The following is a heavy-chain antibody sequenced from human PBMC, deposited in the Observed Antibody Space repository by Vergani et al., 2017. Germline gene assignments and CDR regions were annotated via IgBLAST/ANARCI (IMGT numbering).Heavy chain of an antibody. Sequence: QVQLQESGPGLVKPSQTLSLTCAVSGGSISSGSYYWSWIRQPAGKGLEWIGRIYTSGSTNYNPSLKSRVTISVDTSKNQFSLKLSSVTAADTAVYYCAGGTWGSYGYSPRYYGAGVKFDYWGQGTLVTVSS. J-gene: IGHJ4*02. CDR1: GGSISSGSYY. V-gene: IGHV4-61*02. CDR3: AGGTWGSYGYSPRYYGAGVKFDY. D-gene: IGHD5-18*01. CDR2: IYTSGST.